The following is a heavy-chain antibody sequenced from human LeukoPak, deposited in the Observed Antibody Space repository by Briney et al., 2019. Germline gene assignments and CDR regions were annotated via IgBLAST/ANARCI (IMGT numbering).Heavy chain of an antibody. J-gene: IGHJ4*02. CDR2: IRSKAYGGTT. V-gene: IGHV3-49*04. Sequence: GGSLRLSCTASGFTFGDYAMSWVRQAPGKGLEWVGFIRSKAYGGTTEYAASVKGRFTISRDDSESIANLQMNSLKTEDTAVYYCTRDLQQLVFDYWGQGTLVTVSS. D-gene: IGHD6-13*01. CDR3: TRDLQQLVFDY. CDR1: GFTFGDYA.